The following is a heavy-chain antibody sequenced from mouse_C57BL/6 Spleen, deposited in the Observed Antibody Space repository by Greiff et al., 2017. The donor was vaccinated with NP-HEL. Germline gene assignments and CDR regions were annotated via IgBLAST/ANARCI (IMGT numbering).Heavy chain of an antibody. Sequence: EVQLVESGPGLVKPSQSLSLTCSVSGYSITSGYYWNWIRQFPGNQLEWMGYISYDGSNNYNPSLKNRISITRDTSKNQFCLKLNSVTTEDTATYYCARDIITRGFAYWGQGTLVTVSA. CDR2: ISYDGSN. CDR1: GYSITSGYY. V-gene: IGHV3-6*01. CDR3: ARDIITRGFAY. J-gene: IGHJ3*01. D-gene: IGHD1-1*01.